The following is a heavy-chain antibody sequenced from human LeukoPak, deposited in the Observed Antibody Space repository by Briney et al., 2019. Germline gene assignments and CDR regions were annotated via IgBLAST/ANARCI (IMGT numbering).Heavy chain of an antibody. CDR2: IYHSGST. J-gene: IGHJ4*02. CDR1: GGSISSGGYY. Sequence: SETLSLTCTVSGGSISSGGYYWSWIRQPPGKGLEWIGYIYHSGSTYYNPSLKSRVTISVDRSKNQFSLKLSSVTAADTAVYYCARDRSSGSYYGPFDLWGQGTLVTVSS. V-gene: IGHV4-30-2*01. CDR3: ARDRSSGSYYGPFDL. D-gene: IGHD1-26*01.